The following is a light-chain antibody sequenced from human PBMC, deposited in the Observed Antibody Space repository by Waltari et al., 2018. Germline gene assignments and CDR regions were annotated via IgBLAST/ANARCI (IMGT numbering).Light chain of an antibody. J-gene: IGLJ1*01. V-gene: IGLV1-47*01. CDR2: RNN. CDR3: ASWDDSHYV. CDR1: NSNLGSNY. Sequence: QSVLTRPPSASETPGQRVTISCSGSNSNLGSNYLYWYQQLPGTAPKLPIYRNNPRPSGVPDRFSASKSGTSASLAIDGLRSEDEAVYYCASWDDSHYVFGPGTQVTVL.